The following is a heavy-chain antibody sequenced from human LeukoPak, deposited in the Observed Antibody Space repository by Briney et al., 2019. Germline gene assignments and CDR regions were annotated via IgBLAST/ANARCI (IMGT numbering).Heavy chain of an antibody. Sequence: GESLKISCKGSGYNVTSYWISWVRQMPGKGLEWMGRIDPSDSYTNYGPSFQGHVTISVDTSISTAYLQWSSLKASDTAMYYCARLRDGSIDYWGQGTLVTVSS. CDR2: IDPSDSYT. V-gene: IGHV5-10-1*01. CDR3: ARLRDGSIDY. J-gene: IGHJ4*02. CDR1: GYNVTSYW.